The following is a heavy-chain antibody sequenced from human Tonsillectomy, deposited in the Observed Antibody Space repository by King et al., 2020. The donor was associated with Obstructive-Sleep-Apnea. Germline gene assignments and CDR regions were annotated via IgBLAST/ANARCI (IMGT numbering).Heavy chain of an antibody. CDR3: ARSANHDY. J-gene: IGHJ4*02. CDR1: GYMFTSYY. CDR2: MNPNSGNT. D-gene: IGHD4/OR15-4a*01. V-gene: IGHV1-8*01. Sequence: QLVQSGAEVRKPGASVKVSCKASGYMFTSYYISWVRQATGQGLEWMGWMNPNSGNTSYAQKLQGTVTMTRNTSISTAYMELSSLRSEDTAVYYCARSANHDYWGQGTLVTVSS.